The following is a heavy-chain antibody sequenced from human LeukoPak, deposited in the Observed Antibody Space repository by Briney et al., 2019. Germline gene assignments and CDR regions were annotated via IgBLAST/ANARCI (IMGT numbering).Heavy chain of an antibody. J-gene: IGHJ2*01. CDR3: ARVPEYYYDSSGLPYFDL. D-gene: IGHD3-22*01. V-gene: IGHV1-69*06. CDR2: IIPIFGTA. Sequence: GASVKVSCKASGYTFTSYGISWVRQAPGQGLEWMGGIIPIFGTANYAQKFQGRVTITADKSTSTAYMELSSLRSEDTAVYYCARVPEYYYDSSGLPYFDLWGRGTLVTVSS. CDR1: GYTFTSYG.